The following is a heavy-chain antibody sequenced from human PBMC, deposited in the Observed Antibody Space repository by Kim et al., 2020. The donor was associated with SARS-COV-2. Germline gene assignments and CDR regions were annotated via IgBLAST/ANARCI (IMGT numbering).Heavy chain of an antibody. CDR3: ARGTRYFAPLDAFDI. J-gene: IGHJ3*02. Sequence: GGSLRLSCAASGFTFSSYGMHWVRQAPGKGLEWVAVLSYDGSNKYYADSVKGRFTISRDNSKNTLYLQMNSLRAEDTAVYYCARGTRYFAPLDAFDIWGQGTMVTVSS. D-gene: IGHD3-9*01. V-gene: IGHV3-33*05. CDR1: GFTFSSYG. CDR2: LSYDGSNK.